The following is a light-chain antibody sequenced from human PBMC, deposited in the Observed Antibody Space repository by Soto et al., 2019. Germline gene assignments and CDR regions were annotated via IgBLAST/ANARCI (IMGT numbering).Light chain of an antibody. J-gene: IGKJ1*01. V-gene: IGKV1-39*01. CDR3: QQTYSNLWT. CDR2: AAS. Sequence: DIQMTQSPSSLSAPVGDRVTITCRASQGIRNHLAWYQQKPGRVPKLLIHAASTLHTGVPSRFSGRGSGTDFTLTINNLQREDFADYFCQQTYSNLWTFGQGTKVDIK. CDR1: QGIRNH.